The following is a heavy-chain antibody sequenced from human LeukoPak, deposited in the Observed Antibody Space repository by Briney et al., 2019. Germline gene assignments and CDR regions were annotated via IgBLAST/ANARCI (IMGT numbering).Heavy chain of an antibody. V-gene: IGHV3-30-3*01. Sequence: GRSLRLSCAASGSTFSSYAMHWVRQAPGKGLEWVAVISYDGSNKYYADSVKGRFTISRDNSKNTLYLQMNSLRAEDTAVYYCARAKVRSSGWLDAFDIWGQGTMVTVSS. CDR2: ISYDGSNK. CDR1: GSTFSSYA. D-gene: IGHD6-19*01. J-gene: IGHJ3*02. CDR3: ARAKVRSSGWLDAFDI.